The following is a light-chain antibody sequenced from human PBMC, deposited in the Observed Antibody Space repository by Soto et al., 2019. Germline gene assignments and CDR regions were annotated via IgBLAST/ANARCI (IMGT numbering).Light chain of an antibody. V-gene: IGKV3-20*01. CDR1: QSVSSSY. CDR2: GAS. CDR3: QQYGSSTMYT. J-gene: IGKJ2*01. Sequence: EIVLTQSPGTLSLSPGERATLSCRASQSVSSSYLAWYQQKVGQAPRLLIYGASSRATGIPDRFSGSGSGTDFTLTISRLEPEDFAVYYCQQYGSSTMYTFGQGTKLEIK.